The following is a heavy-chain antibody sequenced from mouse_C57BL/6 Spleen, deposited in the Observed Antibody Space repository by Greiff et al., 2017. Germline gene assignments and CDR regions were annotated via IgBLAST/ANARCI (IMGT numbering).Heavy chain of an antibody. CDR2: INPYNGGT. CDR1: GYTFTDYY. D-gene: IGHD1-1*01. CDR3: ARGRITTVVATEEEFAD. V-gene: IGHV1-19*01. Sequence: VQLKQSGPVLVKPGASVKMSCKASGYTFTDYYMNWVKQSHGKSLEWIGVINPYNGGTSYNQKFKGKATLTVDKSSSTAYMELNSLTSEDSAVYYCARGRITTVVATEEEFADWGQGTLVTVSA. J-gene: IGHJ3*01.